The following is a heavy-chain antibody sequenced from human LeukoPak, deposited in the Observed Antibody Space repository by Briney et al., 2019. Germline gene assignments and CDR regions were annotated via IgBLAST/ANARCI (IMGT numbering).Heavy chain of an antibody. D-gene: IGHD2-21*02. CDR2: IYPGDSDT. V-gene: IGHV5-51*01. CDR3: ARRTYCGGDCYFLDY. Sequence: GESLKISCKGSGYSFTSYWIGWVRQMPGKGLEWMGIIYPGDSDTRYRPSFQGQVTISADKSISTAYLQWSSLKASDTAMYYCARRTYCGGDCYFLDYWGQGTLVTVSS. CDR1: GYSFTSYW. J-gene: IGHJ4*02.